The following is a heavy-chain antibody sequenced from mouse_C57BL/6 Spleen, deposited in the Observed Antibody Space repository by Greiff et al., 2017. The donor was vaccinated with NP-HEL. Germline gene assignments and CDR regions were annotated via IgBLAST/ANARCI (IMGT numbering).Heavy chain of an antibody. CDR1: GFNIKDDY. D-gene: IGHD2-4*01. Sequence: VQLQQSGAELVRPGASVKLSCTASGFNIKDDYMHWVKQRPEQGLEWIGWIDPENGDTEYASKFQGKATITADTSSNTAYLQLSSLTSEDPAFYYSTTRSTMITTDYWGQGTTLTVSS. V-gene: IGHV14-4*01. CDR2: IDPENGDT. J-gene: IGHJ2*01. CDR3: TTRSTMITTDY.